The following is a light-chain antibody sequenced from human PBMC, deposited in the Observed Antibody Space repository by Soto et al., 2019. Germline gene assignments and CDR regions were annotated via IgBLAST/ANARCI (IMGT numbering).Light chain of an antibody. CDR3: QTWGTGIHVV. V-gene: IGLV4-69*01. J-gene: IGLJ2*01. CDR1: RGHSTYA. CDR2: LNDDGSH. Sequence: QSVLTQSPSASASLGASVKLTCTLSRGHSTYAIAWHQQQPEKGPRYLMKLNDDGSHSKGDGIPDRFSGSSSGAERYLTISNLQSEDEADYYCQTWGTGIHVVFGGGTKLTVL.